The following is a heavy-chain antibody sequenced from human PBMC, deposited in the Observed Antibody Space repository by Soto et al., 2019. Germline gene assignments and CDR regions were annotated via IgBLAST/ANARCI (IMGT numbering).Heavy chain of an antibody. J-gene: IGHJ3*01. V-gene: IGHV3-21*06. CDR2: VSGSSSYI. D-gene: IGHD4-17*01. Sequence: GGSLRLSCAASGFTFSCYVMNWVRQAPGKGLEWVSSVSGSSSYIYYADSVKGRFTVSRDNANNLVFLQMNGLRPEDTAMYYCARDLRGHYGPWGQGTMVTVSS. CDR1: GFTFSCYV. CDR3: ARDLRGHYGP.